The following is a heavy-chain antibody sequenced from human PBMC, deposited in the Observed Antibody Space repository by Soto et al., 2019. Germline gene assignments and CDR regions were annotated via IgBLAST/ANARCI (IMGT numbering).Heavy chain of an antibody. CDR1: GFTFSSYA. Sequence: GGSLRLSCAASGFTFSSYAMSWVRQAPGKGLEWVSAISGSGGSTYYADSVKGRFTISRDNSKNTLYLQMNSLRAEDTAVYYCAKFGAIPYYDSSGYHSSGYWGQGALVTVYS. CDR3: AKFGAIPYYDSSGYHSSGY. D-gene: IGHD3-22*01. J-gene: IGHJ4*02. CDR2: ISGSGGST. V-gene: IGHV3-23*01.